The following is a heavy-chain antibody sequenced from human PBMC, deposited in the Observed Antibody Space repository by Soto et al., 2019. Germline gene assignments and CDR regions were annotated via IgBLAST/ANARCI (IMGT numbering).Heavy chain of an antibody. CDR3: ARLQGGGVIARYWYFDL. CDR1: GGSISSSSYY. CDR2: IYYSGST. J-gene: IGHJ2*01. V-gene: IGHV4-39*01. Sequence: QLQLQESGPGLVKPSETLSLTCTVSGGSISSSSYYWGWIRQPPGKGLEWIGSIYYSGSTYYNPSLKSRVTISVDTSKNQFSLKLSSVTAADTAVYYCARLQGGGVIARYWYFDLWGRGTLVTVSS. D-gene: IGHD3-16*02.